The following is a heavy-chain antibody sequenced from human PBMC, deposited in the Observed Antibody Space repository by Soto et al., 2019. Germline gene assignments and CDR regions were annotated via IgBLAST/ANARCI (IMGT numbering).Heavy chain of an antibody. V-gene: IGHV2-70*01. CDR1: GFSLSTSGMC. J-gene: IGHJ6*02. D-gene: IGHD5-18*01. Sequence: SGPTLVNPTQTLTLTCTFSGFSLSTSGMCVSWIRQPPGKALEWLALIDWDDDKYYSTSLKTRLTISKDTSKNQVVLTMTNMDPVDTATYYCARTNVDTAMGPVYYYYGMDVWGQGTTVTVSS. CDR3: ARTNVDTAMGPVYYYYGMDV. CDR2: IDWDDDK.